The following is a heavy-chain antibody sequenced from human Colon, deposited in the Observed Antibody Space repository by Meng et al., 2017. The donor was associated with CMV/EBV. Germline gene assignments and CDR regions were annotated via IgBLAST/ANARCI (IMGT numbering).Heavy chain of an antibody. CDR3: AREKSSCATSTCYGIDS. V-gene: IGHV4-4*07. Sequence: PRMLQPWGAVSFNCSVSVFPTCGYGWSLIPHTGGKCLQWIGRSDKSGATHYHPALKNRVTLSLDTVKDPFALKLTSVTAGDTAVYYCAREKSSCATSTCYGIDSWGQGTLVTVSS. CDR1: VFPTCGYG. CDR2: SDKSGAT. J-gene: IGHJ4*02. D-gene: IGHD2-2*01.